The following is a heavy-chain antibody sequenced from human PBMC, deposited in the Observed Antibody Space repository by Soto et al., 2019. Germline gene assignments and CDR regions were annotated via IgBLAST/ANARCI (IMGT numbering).Heavy chain of an antibody. J-gene: IGHJ6*02. CDR3: AKGQYSSSRLWAVAPLGMDV. CDR1: GFTFSGYG. Sequence: GGSLRLSCAASGFTFSGYGMHWCRQAPGKGLEWVAVISYDGSNKYYADSVKGRFTISRDNSKNTLYLQMNSLRAEDTAVYYCAKGQYSSSRLWAVAPLGMDVWGQGTPVTVSS. V-gene: IGHV3-30*18. D-gene: IGHD6-6*01. CDR2: ISYDGSNK.